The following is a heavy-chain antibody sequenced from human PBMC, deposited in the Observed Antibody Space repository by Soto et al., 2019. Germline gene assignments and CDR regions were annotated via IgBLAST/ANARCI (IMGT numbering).Heavy chain of an antibody. Sequence: QVQLQESGPGLVKPSETLSLTCTVSGGSISSYYWSWIRQPPGKGLEWIGYIYYSGSTNYNPSLTSRVTISVDTSKHQFSLKLSSVTAADTAVYYCARRYDFWSGYLYYYYMDVWGKGTTVTVSS. CDR2: IYYSGST. CDR1: GGSISSYY. V-gene: IGHV4-59*08. D-gene: IGHD3-3*01. J-gene: IGHJ6*03. CDR3: ARRYDFWSGYLYYYYMDV.